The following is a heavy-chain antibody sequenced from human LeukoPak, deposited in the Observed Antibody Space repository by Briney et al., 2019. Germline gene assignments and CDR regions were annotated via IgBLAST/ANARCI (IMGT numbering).Heavy chain of an antibody. Sequence: GGSLRLSCAASGFTFSSYEMNWVRQAPGKGLEWVSYISSSGSTIYYADSVKGRFTISGDNAKNSLYLQTNSLRAEDTAVYYCARGYSYGYYWGQGTLVTVSS. CDR1: GFTFSSYE. V-gene: IGHV3-48*03. J-gene: IGHJ4*02. D-gene: IGHD5-18*01. CDR3: ARGYSYGYY. CDR2: ISSSGSTI.